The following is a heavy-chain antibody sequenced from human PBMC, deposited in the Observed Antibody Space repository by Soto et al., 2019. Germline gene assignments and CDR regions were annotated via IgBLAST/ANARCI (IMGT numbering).Heavy chain of an antibody. CDR3: AKDPRSLSYYVVCGGSSRFGP. D-gene: IGHD3-3*01. V-gene: IGHV3-23*01. CDR2: ICGSGGST. CDR1: GFTFSSYA. Sequence: PGGSLRLSCAASGFTFSSYAMSWVRQAPGKGLEGVSAICGSGGSTYCAESVKGRFTISRDNSKNTLYLQMNSLRAEDRAVYYCAKDPRSLSYYVVCGGSSRFGPWGQGTLVTVNS. J-gene: IGHJ5*02.